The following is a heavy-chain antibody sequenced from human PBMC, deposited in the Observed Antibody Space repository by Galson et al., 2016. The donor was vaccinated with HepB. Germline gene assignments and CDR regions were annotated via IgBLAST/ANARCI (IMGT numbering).Heavy chain of an antibody. CDR2: IYYSGST. CDR3: AREKNGNFDY. V-gene: IGHV4-61*01. J-gene: IGHJ4*02. Sequence: SETLSLTCTVSGGSVSSGRYYWSWIRQPPGKGLEWIGYIYYSGSTNYNPPLKSRVTISVDTSKNQFSLKLRSVTAADTAVYYCAREKNGNFDYWGQGTLVTVSS. D-gene: IGHD1-1*01. CDR1: GGSVSSGRYY.